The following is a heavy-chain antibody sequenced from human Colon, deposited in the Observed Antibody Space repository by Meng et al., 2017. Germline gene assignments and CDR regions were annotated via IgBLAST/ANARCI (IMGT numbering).Heavy chain of an antibody. CDR3: AKNGEGYYFDY. Sequence: GGSLRPSCAASRLTFSIYAMNWVRQAPGKGLEWVSGISNSGSNTYYADSVKGRFTISRDNSKNTVYLQMNSLRAEDTAVYCCAKNGEGYYFDYWGQGTLVTVSS. CDR2: ISNSGSNT. J-gene: IGHJ4*02. V-gene: IGHV3-23*01. CDR1: RLTFSIYA. D-gene: IGHD3-10*01.